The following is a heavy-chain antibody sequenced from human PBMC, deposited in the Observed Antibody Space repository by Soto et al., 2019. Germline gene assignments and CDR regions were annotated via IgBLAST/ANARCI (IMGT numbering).Heavy chain of an antibody. Sequence: QVQLVQSGAEVKKPGSSVKVSCKASGGTFSSYTISWVRQAPGQGLEWMGRIIPILGIANYAQKFQGRVTITADKATSTAYMELSSLRAEDTAVYYCARDLEGEDCSSTSCSDYWGQGTLGTVSS. CDR2: IIPILGIA. CDR3: ARDLEGEDCSSTSCSDY. D-gene: IGHD2-2*01. CDR1: GGTFSSYT. J-gene: IGHJ4*02. V-gene: IGHV1-69*08.